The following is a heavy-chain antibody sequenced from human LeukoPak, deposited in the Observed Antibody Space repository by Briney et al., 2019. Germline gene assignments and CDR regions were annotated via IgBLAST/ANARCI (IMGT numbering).Heavy chain of an antibody. CDR1: GFTFSSYG. V-gene: IGHV3-33*01. J-gene: IGHJ6*02. Sequence: PGRSLRLSCAASGFTFSSYGMHWVRPAPGKGLEWVAVIWYDGSNKYYADSVKGRFTISRDNSKNTLYLQMNSLRAEDTAVYYCARTYGDYAYYYYGMDVWGQGTTVTVS. CDR2: IWYDGSNK. CDR3: ARTYGDYAYYYYGMDV. D-gene: IGHD4-17*01.